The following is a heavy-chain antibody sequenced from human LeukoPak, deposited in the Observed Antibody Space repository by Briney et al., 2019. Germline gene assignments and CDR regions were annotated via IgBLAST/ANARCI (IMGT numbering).Heavy chain of an antibody. CDR2: FDPEDGET. D-gene: IGHD3-10*01. V-gene: IGHV1-24*01. CDR1: GYTLTELS. J-gene: IGHJ5*02. Sequence: VASVKVSCKVSGYTLTELSMHWVRQAPGKGLEWMGGFDPEDGETIYAQKFQGRVTMTEDTSTDTAYMELSSLRSEDTAVYYCATVHKPVTMVRGVIPWWFDPWGQGTLVTVSS. CDR3: ATVHKPVTMVRGVIPWWFDP.